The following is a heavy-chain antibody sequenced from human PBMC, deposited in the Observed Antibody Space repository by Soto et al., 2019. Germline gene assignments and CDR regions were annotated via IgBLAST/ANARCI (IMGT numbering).Heavy chain of an antibody. CDR2: ISGTMGSVRDP. Sequence: EVXLXXSGXXLVXPGXXLXXXCVXSXFXFSXYTMSXVRRAXGXXXXXXXXISGTMGSVRDPYYADSVQGRFTISRDDXKXXXXLXXXXXXXEDTAIYYCAKARCSSSTCYVPDSWGQGTLVTVSS. CDR1: XFXFSXYT. V-gene: IGHV3-23*01. CDR3: AKARCSSSTCYVPDS. J-gene: IGHJ5*01. D-gene: IGHD2-15*01.